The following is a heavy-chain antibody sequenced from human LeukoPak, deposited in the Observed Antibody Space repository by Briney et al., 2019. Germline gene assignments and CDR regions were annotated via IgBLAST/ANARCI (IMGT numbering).Heavy chain of an antibody. Sequence: PSETLSLTCTVSGGSISGDYWSWIRQPAGKGLQWIGRISTSGNTDYNPSLKSRVTMSVDTSKNQFSLKLTSVTAADTAVYYCASDSFYDSGGYFYYWGQGTPVTVSS. J-gene: IGHJ4*02. V-gene: IGHV4-4*07. D-gene: IGHD3-22*01. CDR3: ASDSFYDSGGYFYY. CDR2: ISTSGNT. CDR1: GGSISGDY.